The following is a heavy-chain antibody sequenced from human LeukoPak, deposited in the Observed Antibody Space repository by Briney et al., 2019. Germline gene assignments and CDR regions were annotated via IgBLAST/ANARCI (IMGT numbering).Heavy chain of an antibody. D-gene: IGHD6-19*01. Sequence: SETLSLTCTVSGGSISSYYWNWIRQPAGKGLEWIGRIYTTESTNYNPSLKSRVTMSVDTSKNQFSLKLSSVTAADTAVYYCARAGIAVAGTLGYYYYYGMDVWGKGTTVTVSS. CDR1: GGSISSYY. CDR3: ARAGIAVAGTLGYYYYYGMDV. V-gene: IGHV4-4*07. CDR2: IYTTEST. J-gene: IGHJ6*04.